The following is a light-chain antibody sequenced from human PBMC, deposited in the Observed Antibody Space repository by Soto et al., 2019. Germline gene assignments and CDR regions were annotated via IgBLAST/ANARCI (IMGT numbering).Light chain of an antibody. CDR2: DAS. CDR1: QSVGGS. CDR3: QQYNNWPPYT. Sequence: ETLLTQSPGTLSLSPGERATLSCRASQSVGGSSLAWYQQRPGQAPRLLIYDASHRATGIPARFSGSGSGTEFTLTISSLQSEDFAVYYCQQYNNWPPYTFGQGTKVDIK. V-gene: IGKV3D-15*01. J-gene: IGKJ2*01.